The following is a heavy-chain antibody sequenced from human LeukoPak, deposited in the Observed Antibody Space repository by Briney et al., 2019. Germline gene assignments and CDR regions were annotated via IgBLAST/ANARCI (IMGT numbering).Heavy chain of an antibody. CDR3: ARRRLGDAFDV. V-gene: IGHV4-59*08. CDR1: GGSINGYY. CDR2: IYYSGST. D-gene: IGHD3-16*01. J-gene: IGHJ3*01. Sequence: SGTLSLTCTVSGGSINGYYWTWIRQPPGKGLEWIGYIYYSGSTNYNPSLKSRVTLSVHTSKNQFSLRLSSVTAADTAIYYCARRRLGDAFDVWGQGTMVAV.